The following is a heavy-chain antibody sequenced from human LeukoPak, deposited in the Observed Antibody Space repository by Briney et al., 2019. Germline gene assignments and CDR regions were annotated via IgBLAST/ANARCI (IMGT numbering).Heavy chain of an antibody. D-gene: IGHD4-17*01. CDR2: IKQDGSEK. CDR3: ARGHYGDYEDDYYFDY. J-gene: IGHJ4*02. V-gene: IGHV3-7*01. Sequence: GRSLRLSCAASGFTFSSYWMSWVRQAPGKGLEWVANIKQDGSEKYYVDSVKGRFTISRDNAKNSLYLQMNSLRAEDTAVYYCARGHYGDYEDDYYFDYWGQGTLATVSS. CDR1: GFTFSSYW.